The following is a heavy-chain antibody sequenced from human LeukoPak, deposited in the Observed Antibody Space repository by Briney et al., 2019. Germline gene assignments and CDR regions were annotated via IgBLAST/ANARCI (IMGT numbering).Heavy chain of an antibody. CDR1: GGSISSYY. CDR2: IYYSGST. Sequence: SETLSLTCTVSGGSISSYYWSWIRQPPGKGLEWIGSIYYSGSTYYNPSLKSRVTISVDTSKNQFSLKLSSVTAADTAVYYCARVMVFNYYDSSGLEAFDIWGQGTMVTVSS. J-gene: IGHJ3*02. V-gene: IGHV4-39*07. D-gene: IGHD3-22*01. CDR3: ARVMVFNYYDSSGLEAFDI.